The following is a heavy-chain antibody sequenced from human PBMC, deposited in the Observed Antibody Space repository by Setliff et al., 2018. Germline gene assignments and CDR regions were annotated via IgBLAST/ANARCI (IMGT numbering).Heavy chain of an antibody. CDR3: AALDWGENFYNVDV. CDR2: INGDATIA. V-gene: IGHV3-74*01. J-gene: IGHJ6*03. CDR1: GFNFNKYW. Sequence: GGSLRLSCTVYGFNFNKYWMYWVRQAPGRGLEWVSRINGDATIAHYADSVKGRFTISRDNARNALYLQMVSLRGEDTGVYFCAALDWGENFYNVDVWGKGTTVTVSS. D-gene: IGHD7-27*01.